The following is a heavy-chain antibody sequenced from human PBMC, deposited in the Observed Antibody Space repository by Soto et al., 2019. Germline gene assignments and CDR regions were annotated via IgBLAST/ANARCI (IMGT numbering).Heavy chain of an antibody. D-gene: IGHD6-13*01. V-gene: IGHV4-59*11. CDR1: GASISSHY. CDR3: ARDGGDLGSRWDAKWFDP. J-gene: IGHJ5*02. CDR2: VAHTGIT. Sequence: QVQLQESGPGLVKPSETLSLTCNVSGASISSHYWSWLRQAPGKGPEWIGYVAHTGITQYSPSLKRRVTMSADTSKNRVPLTLSSVTAADTAVYYCARDGGDLGSRWDAKWFDPWGQGTLVTVSS.